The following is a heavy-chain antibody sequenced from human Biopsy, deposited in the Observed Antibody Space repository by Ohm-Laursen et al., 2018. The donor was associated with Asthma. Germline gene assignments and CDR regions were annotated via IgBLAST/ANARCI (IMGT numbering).Heavy chain of an antibody. CDR2: VFYGGAT. J-gene: IGHJ4*02. CDR1: GDSISSYH. Sequence: GTPSLTCTVSGDSISSYHWSWIRQPPGKGLEWIGYVFYGGATNYNPSLKSRVTISVDTSKNQFSLKLSSVTAADTAVYYCARAQDYYDSRGYYRSFDYWGQGTLVTVSS. D-gene: IGHD3-22*01. V-gene: IGHV4-59*12. CDR3: ARAQDYYDSRGYYRSFDY.